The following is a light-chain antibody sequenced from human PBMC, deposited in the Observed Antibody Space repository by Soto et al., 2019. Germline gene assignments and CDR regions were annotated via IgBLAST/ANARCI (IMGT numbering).Light chain of an antibody. V-gene: IGLV2-14*03. CDR1: SSDVGDYNY. CDR2: EVT. J-gene: IGLJ2*01. Sequence: QSALTQPASVSGSPGQSITISCTGTSSDVGDYNYVSWYQQHPGRVPKLLIYEVTNRPSGVSNRFSGSKSGNTASLTNSGLQAEDEAHYYCNSYTSSGTLAFGGGTKLTVL. CDR3: NSYTSSGTLA.